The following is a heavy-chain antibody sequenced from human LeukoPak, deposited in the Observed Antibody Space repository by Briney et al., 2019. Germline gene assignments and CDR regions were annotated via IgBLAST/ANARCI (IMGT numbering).Heavy chain of an antibody. Sequence: SETLSLTCAVSGGSISSDAYSWNWKRQPPGKGLEWIGYISHSGSTYYNPSLKSRVTMSVDRSKNQFSLRLSSVTAADAAVYYCARATAMVTYFDDWGQGTLVTVSS. J-gene: IGHJ4*02. CDR1: GGSISSDAYS. CDR2: ISHSGST. D-gene: IGHD5-18*01. V-gene: IGHV4-30-2*01. CDR3: ARATAMVTYFDD.